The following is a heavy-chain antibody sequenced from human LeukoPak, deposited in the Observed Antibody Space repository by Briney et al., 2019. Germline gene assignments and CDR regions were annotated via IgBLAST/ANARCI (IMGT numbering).Heavy chain of an antibody. CDR3: TTDYPARGSGSYNY. CDR2: IKSKTDGGTT. Sequence: PGGSLRLSCAASGFTFSNAWMSWVRQAPGKGLEWVGRIKSKTDGGTTDYAAPVKGRFTISRDDSKNTLYLQMNSLKTEDTAVYYCTTDYPARGSGSYNYWGQGTLVTVSS. D-gene: IGHD1-26*01. CDR1: GFTFSNAW. V-gene: IGHV3-15*01. J-gene: IGHJ4*02.